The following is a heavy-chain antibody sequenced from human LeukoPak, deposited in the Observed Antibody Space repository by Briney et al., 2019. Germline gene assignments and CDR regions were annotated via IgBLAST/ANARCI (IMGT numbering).Heavy chain of an antibody. D-gene: IGHD2-8*02. J-gene: IGHJ4*02. CDR1: GFTFSTFA. CDR2: IFPSGGEI. V-gene: IGHV3-23*01. CDR3: ATYRQVLLPFES. Sequence: GGSLRLSCAASGFTFSTFAMIWVRQPPGKGLEWVSSIFPSGGEIHYADSVRGRFTISRDNSKSTLSLQMNSLRAEDMAIYYCATYRQVLLPFESWGQGTLVTVSS.